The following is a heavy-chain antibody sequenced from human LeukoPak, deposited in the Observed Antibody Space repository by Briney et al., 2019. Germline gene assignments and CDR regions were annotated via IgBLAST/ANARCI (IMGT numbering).Heavy chain of an antibody. CDR3: ARDALWITMGRGKGYMDV. Sequence: ASVRVSCKASGYTFTSYYMHWVRQAPGQGLEWMGIINPSGGSTSYAQKFQGRVTMTRDTSTSTVYMELSSLRSEDTAVYYCARDALWITMGRGKGYMDVWGKGTTVTVSS. J-gene: IGHJ6*03. CDR1: GYTFTSYY. V-gene: IGHV1-46*03. D-gene: IGHD3-10*01. CDR2: INPSGGST.